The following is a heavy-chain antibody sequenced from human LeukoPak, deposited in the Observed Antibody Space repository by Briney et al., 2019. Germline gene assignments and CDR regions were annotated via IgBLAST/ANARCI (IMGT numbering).Heavy chain of an antibody. D-gene: IGHD3-9*01. V-gene: IGHV1-18*01. CDR1: GYSFTSYG. Sequence: GASVKVSCKASGYSFTSYGISWVRQAPGQGLEWMGWISVYNGNTDYAQKVQGRVTMTTDTSTSTAYMELKNLRSDDTAVYYCAKCKSRGYYDIFGPRAPLDYWGQGTLVTVSS. J-gene: IGHJ4*02. CDR3: AKCKSRGYYDIFGPRAPLDY. CDR2: ISVYNGNT.